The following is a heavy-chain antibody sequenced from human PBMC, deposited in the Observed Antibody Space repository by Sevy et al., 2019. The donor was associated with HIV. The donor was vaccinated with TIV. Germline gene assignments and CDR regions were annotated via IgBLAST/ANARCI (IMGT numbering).Heavy chain of an antibody. V-gene: IGHV1-18*01. Sequence: ASVKVSCKASGYTFTSYGISWVRQAPGQGLEWMGWISANNGHTNYAQKVQGRVTMTTDTSTSTAYMELMSLRSDDTAVYYCARSCMVATPGYFDYWGQGTLVTVSS. D-gene: IGHD5-12*01. CDR1: GYTFTSYG. J-gene: IGHJ4*02. CDR2: ISANNGHT. CDR3: ARSCMVATPGYFDY.